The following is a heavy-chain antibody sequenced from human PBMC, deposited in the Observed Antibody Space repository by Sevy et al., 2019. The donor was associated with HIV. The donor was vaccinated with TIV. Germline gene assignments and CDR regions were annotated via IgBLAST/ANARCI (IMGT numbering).Heavy chain of an antibody. V-gene: IGHV4-39*01. D-gene: IGHD6-19*01. CDR3: AGQYSSGWTLYYYYGMDV. CDR2: IYYSGST. CDR1: GGSISSSSYY. Sequence: SETLSLTCTVSGGSISSSSYYWGWIRQPPGKGLEWIGSIYYSGSTYYNPSLKSRVTISVDTSKNQFSLKLSSVTAADTAVYYCAGQYSSGWTLYYYYGMDVWGQGTTVTVSS. J-gene: IGHJ6*02.